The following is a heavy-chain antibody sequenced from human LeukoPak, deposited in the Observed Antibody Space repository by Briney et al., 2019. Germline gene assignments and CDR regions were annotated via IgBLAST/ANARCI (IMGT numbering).Heavy chain of an antibody. D-gene: IGHD5-18*01. V-gene: IGHV3-21*01. CDR1: GFTFSSYS. CDR3: AKDGSRYSYDPFDY. CDR2: ISSTSSYI. J-gene: IGHJ4*02. Sequence: GGSLRLSCAASGFTFSSYSMNWVRQAPGKGLEWVSSISSTSSYIFYADSVKGRFTVSRDNAKNSLYVQMNSLRAEDTAVYYCAKDGSRYSYDPFDYWGQGTLVTVSS.